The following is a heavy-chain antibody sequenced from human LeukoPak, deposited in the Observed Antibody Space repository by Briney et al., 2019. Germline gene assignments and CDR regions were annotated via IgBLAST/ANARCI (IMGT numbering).Heavy chain of an antibody. V-gene: IGHV4-59*08. CDR2: IYYSGST. D-gene: IGHD2-2*01. Sequence: SETLSLTCTVSGGSISSYYWSWIRQPPGKGLEWIGYIYYSGSTNYNPSLKSRVTISVDTSKNQFSLKLSSVTAADTAVYYCARRSCSSASCPFDYWGQGTLVTVSP. CDR1: GGSISSYY. CDR3: ARRSCSSASCPFDY. J-gene: IGHJ4*02.